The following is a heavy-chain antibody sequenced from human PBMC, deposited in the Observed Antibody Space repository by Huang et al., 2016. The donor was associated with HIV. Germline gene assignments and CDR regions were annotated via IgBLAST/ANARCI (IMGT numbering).Heavy chain of an antibody. D-gene: IGHD3-10*01. V-gene: IGHV4-39*01. J-gene: IGHJ4*02. CDR3: ARLPGSITMIRGVITDPY. CDR2: IYYSGST. CDR1: GGSIRSDNYY. Sequence: QLQLQESGPGLVKPSETLSLTCTVSGGSIRSDNYYWGGIRQPPGKGLEWIGSIYYSGSTYYNPSLKSRVPITVDTSKDQFSLKMRSVTAADTAVYYCARLPGSITMIRGVITDPYWGQGTLVTVSS.